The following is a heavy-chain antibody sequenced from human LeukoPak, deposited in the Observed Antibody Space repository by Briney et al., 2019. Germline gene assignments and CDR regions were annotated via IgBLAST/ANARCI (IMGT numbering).Heavy chain of an antibody. CDR1: GFTFSSYG. J-gene: IGHJ6*03. CDR2: IRYDGSVK. D-gene: IGHD3-10*01. Sequence: GGSLRLSCAASGFTFSSYGMHWVRQAPGKGLEWVAFIRYDGSVKYYADSVKGRFTISRDNSKNTLYLQMNSLTPEDTGIYFCAKDPGAKVRGYYMDVWGKGTTVTVSS. CDR3: AKDPGAKVRGYYMDV. V-gene: IGHV3-30*02.